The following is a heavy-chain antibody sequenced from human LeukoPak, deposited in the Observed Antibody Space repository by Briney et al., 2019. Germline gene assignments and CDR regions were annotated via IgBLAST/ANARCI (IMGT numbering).Heavy chain of an antibody. CDR2: MNPNSGNT. CDR1: GYTFTSYD. D-gene: IGHD5-18*01. V-gene: IGHV1-8*03. J-gene: IGHJ6*03. CDR3: ARADRGTDMVTYYYYMDV. Sequence: ASVKVSCKASGYTFTSYDINWVRQATGQGLEWMGWMNPNSGNTGYAQKFQGRVTITRNTSISTAYMELSSLRSEDTAVYYCARADRGTDMVTYYYYMDVWGKGTTVTVSS.